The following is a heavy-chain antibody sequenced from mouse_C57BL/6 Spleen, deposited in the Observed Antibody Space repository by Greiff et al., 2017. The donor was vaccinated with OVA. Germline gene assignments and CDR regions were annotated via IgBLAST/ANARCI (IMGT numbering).Heavy chain of an antibody. V-gene: IGHV8-12*01. Sequence: QVTLKVSGPGILQSSQTLSLTCSFSGFSLSTSGMGVSWIRQPSGKGLEWLAHIYWDDDKRYNPSLKSRLTISKDTSINQVFLKITSVDTADTATYSCARGGGYYGSRDGGYAMGYWGQGTSVTVSS. J-gene: IGHJ4*01. CDR2: IYWDDDK. CDR1: GFSLSTSGMG. CDR3: ARGGGYYGSRDGGYAMGY. D-gene: IGHD1-1*01.